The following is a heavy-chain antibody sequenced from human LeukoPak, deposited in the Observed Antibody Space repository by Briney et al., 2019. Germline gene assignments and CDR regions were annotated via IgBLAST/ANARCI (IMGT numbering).Heavy chain of an antibody. Sequence: PGGSLRLSCAASGFTFSSYAMSWVRQAPGKGLEWVSAISGSGGSTYYADSVKGRFTISRDKSKNTLYLQMNSLRAEDTAVYYCAREYYYESSGYYSPDFYDYWGQGTLVTVSS. D-gene: IGHD3-22*01. J-gene: IGHJ4*02. V-gene: IGHV3-23*01. CDR1: GFTFSSYA. CDR2: ISGSGGST. CDR3: AREYYYESSGYYSPDFYDY.